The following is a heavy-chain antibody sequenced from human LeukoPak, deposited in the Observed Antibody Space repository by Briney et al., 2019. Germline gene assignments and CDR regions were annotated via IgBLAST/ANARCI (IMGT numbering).Heavy chain of an antibody. CDR3: ARFTASSGWPQLYGLDP. CDR1: GYTFTSYY. V-gene: IGHV1-46*01. Sequence: ASVKVSCKASGYTFTSYYMHWVRQAPGQGLEWMGIINPSGGSTSYAQKFQGRVTMTRDTSTSTVYMELSSLRSEDTAVYYCARFTASSGWPQLYGLDPWGQGTLVTVSS. J-gene: IGHJ5*02. CDR2: INPSGGST. D-gene: IGHD6-19*01.